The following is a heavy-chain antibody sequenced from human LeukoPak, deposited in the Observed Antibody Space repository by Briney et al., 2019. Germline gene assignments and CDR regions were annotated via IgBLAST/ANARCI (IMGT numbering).Heavy chain of an antibody. D-gene: IGHD6-19*01. J-gene: IGHJ4*02. CDR1: GFTFSSYS. V-gene: IGHV3-21*01. CDR3: AKDLGSSGWYIDY. CDR2: ISSSSSYI. Sequence: KTGGSLRLSCAASGFTFSSYSMNWVRQAPGKGLEWVSSISSSSSYIYYADSVKGRFTISRDNAKNSLYLQMNSLRAEDTAVYYCAKDLGSSGWYIDYWGQGTLVTVSS.